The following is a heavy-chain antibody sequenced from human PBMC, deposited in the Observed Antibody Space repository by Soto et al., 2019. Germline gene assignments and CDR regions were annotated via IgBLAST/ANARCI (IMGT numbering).Heavy chain of an antibody. J-gene: IGHJ5*02. D-gene: IGHD3-16*01. V-gene: IGHV4-61*05. CDR3: ARGGIPTQNWFDP. Sequence: PSETLSLTCTVSGGSISSSSYYWGWIRQPPGKGLEWIAYIYHTGSTNYNPSLQSRITMSLDTSKNQFSLKLNSVTAAGTAVYYCARGGIPTQNWFDPWGQGTLVTVSS. CDR1: GGSISSSSYY. CDR2: IYHTGST.